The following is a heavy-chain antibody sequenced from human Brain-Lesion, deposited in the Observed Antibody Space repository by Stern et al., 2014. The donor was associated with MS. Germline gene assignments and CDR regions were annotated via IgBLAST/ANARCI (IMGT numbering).Heavy chain of an antibody. J-gene: IGHJ4*02. D-gene: IGHD5-12*01. CDR1: GGSISRSTYY. CDR3: ARHDGWLPHY. V-gene: IGHV4-39*01. CDR2: IYYSGTT. Sequence: QVQLQESGPGLVKPSETLSLTCSVSGGSISRSTYYWGWIRQPPGKGLEWIGSIYYSGTTYYNPSLKSRVTLDTSTNQFSLGLTSVTAADTAVYYCARHDGWLPHYWSQGTLVTVSS.